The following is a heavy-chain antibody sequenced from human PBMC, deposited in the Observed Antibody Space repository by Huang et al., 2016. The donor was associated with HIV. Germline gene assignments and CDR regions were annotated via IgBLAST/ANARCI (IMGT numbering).Heavy chain of an antibody. J-gene: IGHJ4*02. Sequence: EVQLVESGGGLIQPGGSLRLSCAASGFTVSTNYMTWFRQAPGKGLEWVSLIYSGGTTYYADSVKGRFTISRDDSENTLYLHRTSLRAGDTAVYYCAKEGDTGAALGYWGQGTLVTVS. CDR1: GFTVSTNY. D-gene: IGHD2-8*02. CDR3: AKEGDTGAALGY. CDR2: IYSGGTT. V-gene: IGHV3-53*01.